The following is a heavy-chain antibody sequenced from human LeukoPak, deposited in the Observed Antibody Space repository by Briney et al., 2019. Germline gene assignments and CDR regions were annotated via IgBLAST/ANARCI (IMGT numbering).Heavy chain of an antibody. J-gene: IGHJ4*02. CDR1: GFSFISYG. V-gene: IGHV3-30*18. D-gene: IGHD4-17*01. CDR2: ISDDGRRK. Sequence: GGSLRLSCAASGFSFISYGMHWVRQAPGKGLEWVGVISDDGRRKDYADSVKGRFTISRDNSKDTLYLQMNSLKAEDTAVYYCAKRPSDYGDYVSYFDYWGQGTLVTVSS. CDR3: AKRPSDYGDYVSYFDY.